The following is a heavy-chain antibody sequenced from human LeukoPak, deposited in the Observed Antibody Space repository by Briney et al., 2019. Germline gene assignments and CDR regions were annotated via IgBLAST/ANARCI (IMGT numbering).Heavy chain of an antibody. CDR3: ARGPPRITMIVVGTDAFDI. CDR2: INHSGST. D-gene: IGHD3-22*01. CDR1: GGSFSGYY. J-gene: IGHJ3*02. Sequence: SETLSLTCAVYGGSFSGYYWSWIRQPPGKGLEWIGEINHSGSTNYNPSLKSRVSMSVDTSKNQFSLNLSSVTAADTAVYYCARGPPRITMIVVGTDAFDIWGQGTMVTVSS. V-gene: IGHV4-34*01.